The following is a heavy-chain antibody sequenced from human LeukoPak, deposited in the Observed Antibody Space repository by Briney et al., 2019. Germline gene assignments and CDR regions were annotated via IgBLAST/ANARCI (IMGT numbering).Heavy chain of an antibody. CDR1: GYTFAGYY. CDR2: INPNSGGI. Sequence: GASVKVSCKASGYTFAGYYMHWVRQAPGQGLEWMGRINPNSGGINYAQKFQGRVTMTRDTSISTAYMELSRLRSDDTAVYYCARSITGRAFDIWGQGTMVTVSS. J-gene: IGHJ3*02. CDR3: ARSITGRAFDI. V-gene: IGHV1-2*06. D-gene: IGHD1-14*01.